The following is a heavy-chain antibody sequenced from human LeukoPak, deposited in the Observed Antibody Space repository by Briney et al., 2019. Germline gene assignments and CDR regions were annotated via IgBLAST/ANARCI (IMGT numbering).Heavy chain of an antibody. CDR2: IYTSGST. CDR1: GGSISSYY. CDR3: AREGYCSSTSCYLLDYYYYYMGV. J-gene: IGHJ6*03. Sequence: SETLSLTCTVSGGSISSYYWSWIRQPAGKGLEWIGRIYTSGSTNYNPSLKSRVTMSVDTSKNQFSLKLSSVTAADTAVYYCAREGYCSSTSCYLLDYYYYYMGVWGKGTTVTVSS. V-gene: IGHV4-4*07. D-gene: IGHD2-2*01.